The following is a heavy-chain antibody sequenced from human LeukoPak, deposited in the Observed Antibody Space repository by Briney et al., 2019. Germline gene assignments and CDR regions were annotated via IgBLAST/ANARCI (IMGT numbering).Heavy chain of an antibody. Sequence: GGSLRLSCVASGFTFRSYVMSWVRQTPEKGLEWVSAITGDGGGTNHADSVKGRFTTLRDNSKNTLFLQMNSLRAEDTAVYFCAKETSSGNFVTIDCWGQGALVTVSS. V-gene: IGHV3-23*01. J-gene: IGHJ4*02. D-gene: IGHD1-26*01. CDR2: ITGDGGGT. CDR3: AKETSSGNFVTIDC. CDR1: GFTFRSYV.